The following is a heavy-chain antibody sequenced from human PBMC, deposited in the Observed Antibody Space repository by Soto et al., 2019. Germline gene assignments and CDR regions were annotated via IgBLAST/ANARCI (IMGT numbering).Heavy chain of an antibody. CDR1: GGTFSSYA. D-gene: IGHD3-9*01. V-gene: IGHV1-69*01. CDR3: ARGTIYDILTGYQYYFDY. Sequence: QVQLVQSGAEVQKPGSSVKVSCKASGGTFSSYAISWVRQAPGQGLEWMGGIIPIFGTANYAQKFQGRVTITADESTSTAYMELSSLRSEDTAVYYCARGTIYDILTGYQYYFDYWGQGTLVTVSS. J-gene: IGHJ4*02. CDR2: IIPIFGTA.